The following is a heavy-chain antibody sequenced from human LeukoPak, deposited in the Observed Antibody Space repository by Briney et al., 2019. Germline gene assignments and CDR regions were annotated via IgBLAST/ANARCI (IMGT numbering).Heavy chain of an antibody. Sequence: GGSLRLSCAASGFTFSSYAMHWVRQAPGKGLEWVAFIRYDGSNKYYADSVKGRFTISRDNSKNTLYLQMNSLRAEDTAVYYCAKASLVRGVNPDYWGQGTLVTVSS. CDR1: GFTFSSYA. V-gene: IGHV3-30*02. CDR2: IRYDGSNK. J-gene: IGHJ4*02. D-gene: IGHD3-10*01. CDR3: AKASLVRGVNPDY.